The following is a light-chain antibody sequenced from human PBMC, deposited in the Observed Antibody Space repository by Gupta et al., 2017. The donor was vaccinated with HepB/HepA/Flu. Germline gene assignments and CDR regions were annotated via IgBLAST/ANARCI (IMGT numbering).Light chain of an antibody. V-gene: IGLV2-14*03. Sequence: SALTQPASVSGPPGQSITISCPGTSSDVGGYKYVSWYQQHPGKAPKLMIYDVSNRPSGVSNRFSGSKSANTASLTISGLQTEDEADYYCSSYTSSSTQVFGGGTKLTVL. CDR3: SSYTSSSTQV. CDR1: SSDVGGYKY. CDR2: DVS. J-gene: IGLJ2*01.